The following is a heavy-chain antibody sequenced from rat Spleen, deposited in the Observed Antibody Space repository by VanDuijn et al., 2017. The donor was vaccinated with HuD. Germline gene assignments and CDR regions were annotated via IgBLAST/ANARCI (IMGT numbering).Heavy chain of an antibody. CDR3: ARHDGSYYDYFDY. V-gene: IGHV5-25*01. D-gene: IGHD1-12*02. Sequence: EVQLVESGGGLVQPGRSLKLSCAASGFTFSNYDMAWVRQAPTKGLEWVASISPSGGSTYYRDSVKGRFTVSRDNAKSTLYLQMDSLRSEDTATYYCARHDGSYYDYFDYWGQGVMVTVSS. J-gene: IGHJ2*01. CDR2: ISPSGGST. CDR1: GFTFSNYD.